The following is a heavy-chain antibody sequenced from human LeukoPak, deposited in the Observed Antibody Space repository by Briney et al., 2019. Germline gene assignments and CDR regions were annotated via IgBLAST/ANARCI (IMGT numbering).Heavy chain of an antibody. D-gene: IGHD3-9*01. CDR2: ISGSGGST. CDR1: GFTFSSYA. J-gene: IGHJ4*02. CDR3: AKALTGYYKFDY. Sequence: PGGSLRLSCAASGFTFSSYAMSWVRQAPGKGLEWVSAISGSGGSTYYADSVKGRFTISRDNSKNTLYLQMNSVRADDTAVYYCAKALTGYYKFDYWGQGTLVTVSS. V-gene: IGHV3-23*01.